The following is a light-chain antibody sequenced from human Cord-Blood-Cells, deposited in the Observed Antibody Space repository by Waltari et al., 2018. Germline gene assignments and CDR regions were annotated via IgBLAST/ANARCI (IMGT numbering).Light chain of an antibody. Sequence: DIQMTQSPSPLSASVGARVTITCRASQSISSYLNWYQQKPGKAPKLLIYAASSLQSGVPSRFSGSGSGTDFTLTISSLQPEDFATYYCQQSYSTPWTFGQGTKVEIK. CDR1: QSISSY. J-gene: IGKJ1*01. V-gene: IGKV1-39*01. CDR2: AAS. CDR3: QQSYSTPWT.